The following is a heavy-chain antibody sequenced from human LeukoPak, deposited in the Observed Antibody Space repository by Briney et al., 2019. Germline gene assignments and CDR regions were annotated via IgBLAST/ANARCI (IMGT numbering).Heavy chain of an antibody. Sequence: SQTLSLTCTVSGGSISSYYWSWIRQPPGKGLEWIGYIYYSGSTNYNPSLKSRVTISVDTSKNQFSLKLSSVTAADTAVYYCAREAAAGYNWFDPWGQGTLVTVSS. V-gene: IGHV4-59*01. CDR2: IYYSGST. CDR3: AREAAAGYNWFDP. CDR1: GGSISSYY. J-gene: IGHJ5*02. D-gene: IGHD6-13*01.